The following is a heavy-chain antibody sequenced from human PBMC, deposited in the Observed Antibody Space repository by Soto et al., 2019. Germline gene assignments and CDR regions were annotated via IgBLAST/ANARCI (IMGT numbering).Heavy chain of an antibody. V-gene: IGHV3-48*03. D-gene: IGHD4-17*01. CDR2: ISTSGSTK. Sequence: RLSCAASGFSFSLYEMIWVRQAPGKGLEWVSYISTSGSTKYYADSVTGRFTISRDNAKNSVYLQMNSLRAEDTAVYSCARDGYGDPYYYYAMDVWGQGTTVTVSS. CDR3: ARDGYGDPYYYYAMDV. CDR1: GFSFSLYE. J-gene: IGHJ6*02.